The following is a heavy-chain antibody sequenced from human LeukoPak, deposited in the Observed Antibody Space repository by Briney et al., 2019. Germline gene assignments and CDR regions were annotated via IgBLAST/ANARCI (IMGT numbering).Heavy chain of an antibody. CDR2: IIPIFGTA. CDR3: ARDSMKYSSSSPFDY. D-gene: IGHD6-6*01. Sequence: SVKVSCKASGGTFSSYAISWVRQAPGQGLEWMGGIIPIFGTANYAQKFQGRVTITADESTSTAYMELSSLRSEDTAVYYCARDSMKYSSSSPFDYWGQGTLVTVSS. V-gene: IGHV1-69*13. CDR1: GGTFSSYA. J-gene: IGHJ4*02.